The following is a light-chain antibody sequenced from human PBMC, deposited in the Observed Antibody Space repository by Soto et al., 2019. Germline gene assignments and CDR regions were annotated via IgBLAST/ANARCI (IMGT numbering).Light chain of an antibody. CDR1: SSDVGSYNL. V-gene: IGLV2-23*01. J-gene: IGLJ1*01. CDR2: EGS. CDR3: CSYAGSSTYV. Sequence: QSVLTQPASVSGSPGQSITISCTGTSSDVGSYNLVSWYQQHPGKAPKLMIYEGSKRPSGGSNRFSGSKSGNTASLTISGLQAEDEADYYCCSYAGSSTYVFGTGTKV.